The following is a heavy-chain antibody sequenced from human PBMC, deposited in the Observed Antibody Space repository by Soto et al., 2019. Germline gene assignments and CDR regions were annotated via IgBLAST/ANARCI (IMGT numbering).Heavy chain of an antibody. J-gene: IGHJ4*02. Sequence: EVQLVESGGGLVQPGGSLRLSCAASGFTFSSDWMHWVRQAPGKGLVWVSRINTDGSDTSYADSVKGRFTISRDNAKNTFYLXXXXXXXXDTLVYYCTRVXPGPQHYFDYWARGNLVTFSS. CDR1: GFTFSSDW. CDR3: TRVXPGPQHYFDY. V-gene: IGHV3-74*01. CDR2: INTDGSDT.